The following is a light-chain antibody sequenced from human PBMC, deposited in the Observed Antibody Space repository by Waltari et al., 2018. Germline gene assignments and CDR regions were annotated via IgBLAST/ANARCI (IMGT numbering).Light chain of an antibody. CDR3: CSYAGSHVV. Sequence: QSALTQPASVSGSPGPSLTISSTGTTSDVGRYNLVSWSQHHPGKAPKFLIYDVTKRPSGVSDRFSGSKSGNTASLTISGLQTEDEADYYCCSYAGSHVVFGGGTKLTVL. J-gene: IGLJ2*01. V-gene: IGLV2-23*02. CDR2: DVT. CDR1: TSDVGRYNL.